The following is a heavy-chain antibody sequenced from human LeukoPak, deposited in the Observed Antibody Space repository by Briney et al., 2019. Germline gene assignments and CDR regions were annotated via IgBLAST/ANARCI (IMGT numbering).Heavy chain of an antibody. V-gene: IGHV2-5*02. J-gene: IGHJ4*02. CDR2: IYWGDDK. CDR3: AHLYGSGSSLNY. D-gene: IGHD3-10*01. Sequence: SGPTLVKPTQTLTLTCTFSGFSLSTSGVGVGCIRQPPGKALEWLALIYWGDDKRYSTSLKSSLTITKDTSKNQVVLTMTNLDPVDTATYYCAHLYGSGSSLNYWGQGTLVTVSS. CDR1: GFSLSTSGVG.